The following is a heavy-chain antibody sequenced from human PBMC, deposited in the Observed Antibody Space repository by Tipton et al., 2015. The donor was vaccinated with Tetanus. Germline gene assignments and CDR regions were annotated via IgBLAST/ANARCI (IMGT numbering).Heavy chain of an antibody. Sequence: QLVQSGAEVKKPGASVKISCKAFAYAFTSYYMHWVRQAPGQGLEWMGIINPSGGSTSYAQKFQGRVTMTRDTSTSTVYMELSSLRSEDTAVYYCARGPTVTTAHYYYGMDVWGQGTTVTVSS. D-gene: IGHD4-11*01. V-gene: IGHV1-46*01. J-gene: IGHJ6*02. CDR3: ARGPTVTTAHYYYGMDV. CDR1: AYAFTSYY. CDR2: INPSGGST.